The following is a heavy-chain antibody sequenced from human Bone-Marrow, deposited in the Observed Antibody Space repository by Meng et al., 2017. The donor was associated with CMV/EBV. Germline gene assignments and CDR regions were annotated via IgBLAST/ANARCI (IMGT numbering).Heavy chain of an antibody. V-gene: IGHV4-61*08. CDR2: IHNSGDT. D-gene: IGHD2-15*01. J-gene: IGHJ2*01. Sequence: SETLSLTCTVSGGSVSSGDYYWSWIRQPPGKGLEWIGYIHNSGDTNYNPSLKSRVTISVDTSKNQFSLKLSSVTAADTAVYYCARKLPRYWYFDLWGRGTLVTVSS. CDR1: GGSVSSGDYY. CDR3: ARKLPRYWYFDL.